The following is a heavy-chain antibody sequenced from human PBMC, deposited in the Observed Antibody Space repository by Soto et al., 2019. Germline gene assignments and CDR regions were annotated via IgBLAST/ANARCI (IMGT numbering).Heavy chain of an antibody. D-gene: IGHD6-6*01. Sequence: SETLSLTCSIYSGSFSGYYWSWIRQPPGKGLEWIGEISQSGNTNYSPSLKSRVSISIDTSKKQFSLNLASVSAADTAVYYCARAPKVSGSSQTRPDFWGQGTLVTAPQ. CDR3: ARAPKVSGSSQTRPDF. CDR1: SGSFSGYY. J-gene: IGHJ4*02. V-gene: IGHV4-34*01. CDR2: ISQSGNT.